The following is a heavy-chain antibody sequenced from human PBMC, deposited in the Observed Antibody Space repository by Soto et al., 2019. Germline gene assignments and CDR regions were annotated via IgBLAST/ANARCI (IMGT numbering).Heavy chain of an antibody. J-gene: IGHJ1*01. D-gene: IGHD3-3*01. CDR1: GGSISSGGYY. V-gene: IGHV4-31*03. CDR3: ARERSGYHEYFQH. Sequence: QVQLQESGPGLVKPSQTLSLTCTVSGGSISSGGYYWSWIRQHPGKGLEWIGYIYYSGSTYYNPSLQSRVTMSVDTSKDQFSLKLSSVNAADTAVYYCARERSGYHEYFQHWGQGTLVTVSS. CDR2: IYYSGST.